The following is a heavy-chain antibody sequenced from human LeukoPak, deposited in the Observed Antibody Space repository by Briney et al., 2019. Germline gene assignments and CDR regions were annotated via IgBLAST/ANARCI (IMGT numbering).Heavy chain of an antibody. CDR1: GFIFSNYA. Sequence: TGGSLRLSCAASGFIFSNYAMHWVRQAPGKGLEWVALISYEGSNKYYLDSMKGRLTISRDNSKNTVYLQMNSLRPEDTATYYCIRDGRLLWFGDLHDSSAPYFESWGQGSLVIVSS. CDR3: IRDGRLLWFGDLHDSSAPYFES. CDR2: ISYEGSNK. V-gene: IGHV3-30*03. J-gene: IGHJ4*02. D-gene: IGHD3-10*01.